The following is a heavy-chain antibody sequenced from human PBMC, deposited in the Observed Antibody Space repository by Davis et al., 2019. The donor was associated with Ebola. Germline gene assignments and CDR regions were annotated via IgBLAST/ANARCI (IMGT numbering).Heavy chain of an antibody. CDR1: GYTFTGYY. D-gene: IGHD3-3*01. V-gene: IGHV1-18*04. J-gene: IGHJ5*02. Sequence: ASVKVSCKASGYTFTGYYMHWVRQAPGQGLEWMGWINPNSGNTNYAQKLQGRVTMTTDTSTSTAYMELRSLRSDDTAVYYCARDGEYGVVIIPNWFDPWGQGTLVTVSS. CDR2: INPNSGNT. CDR3: ARDGEYGVVIIPNWFDP.